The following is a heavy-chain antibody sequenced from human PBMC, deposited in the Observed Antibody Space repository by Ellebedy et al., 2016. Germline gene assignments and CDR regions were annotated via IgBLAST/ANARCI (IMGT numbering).Heavy chain of an antibody. CDR3: ARGNAMPGPEPLDY. CDR2: LYSGGTI. D-gene: IGHD1-14*01. J-gene: IGHJ4*02. V-gene: IGHV3-66*01. Sequence: GESLKISCVVSGFIVSSNYMSWVRQAPGKGLEWVSVLYSGGTIFYADLVKGRFTLSRDNSKNTLYLQMNSLRAEDTAVYYCARGNAMPGPEPLDYWGQGTLVTVSS. CDR1: GFIVSSNY.